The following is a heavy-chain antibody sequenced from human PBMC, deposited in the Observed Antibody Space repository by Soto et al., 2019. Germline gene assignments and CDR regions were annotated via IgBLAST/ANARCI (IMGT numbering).Heavy chain of an antibody. Sequence: QVQLVQSGAEVKEPGASVKVSCKTSGYSFTTYAIHWVRQAPGQRLEWMAWISSGNGNTKNSQKFQGRLTITRDTSASNVYMELTSMISEDTAVYYCARVILGGSRAFNIWGQGTMVTVSS. CDR3: ARVILGGSRAFNI. D-gene: IGHD1-26*01. J-gene: IGHJ3*02. CDR2: ISSGNGNT. V-gene: IGHV1-3*04. CDR1: GYSFTTYA.